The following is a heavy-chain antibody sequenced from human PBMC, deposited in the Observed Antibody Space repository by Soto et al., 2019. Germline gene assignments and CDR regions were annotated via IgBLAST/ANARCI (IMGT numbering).Heavy chain of an antibody. CDR1: GYTFTSYD. CDR3: ASKRIATTMGYYYYGMDV. Sequence: ASVKVSCKASGYTFTSYDINWVRQATGQGLEWMGWMNPNSGNTGYAQKFQGRVTITADESTSTAYMELSSLRSEDTAVYYCASKRIATTMGYYYYGMDVWGQGTTVTVSS. J-gene: IGHJ6*02. CDR2: MNPNSGNT. V-gene: IGHV1-8*01. D-gene: IGHD6-13*01.